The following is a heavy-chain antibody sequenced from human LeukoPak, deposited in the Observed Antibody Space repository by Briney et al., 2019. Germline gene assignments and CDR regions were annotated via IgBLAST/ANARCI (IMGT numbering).Heavy chain of an antibody. CDR2: ISGGIGST. V-gene: IGHV3-23*01. J-gene: IGHJ4*02. CDR1: GFTLSNYA. D-gene: IGHD3-16*01. Sequence: PGGSLRLSCAASGFTLSNYAMSWVRQAPGKGLEWVSTISGGIGSTYYADSVKGRFTISRDNSKNTLYLQMNSLRAEDTAVYYCARDIMGGWQPSRYFDYWGQGTLVTVSS. CDR3: ARDIMGGWQPSRYFDY.